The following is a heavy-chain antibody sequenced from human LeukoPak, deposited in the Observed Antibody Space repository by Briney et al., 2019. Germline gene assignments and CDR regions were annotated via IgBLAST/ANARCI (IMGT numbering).Heavy chain of an antibody. V-gene: IGHV3-48*02. CDR2: ISSSSSTI. Sequence: PGGSLRLSCAASGFTFSSYSMNWVRQAPGKGLEWVSYISSSSSTIYYADSVKGRFTISRDNAKNSLYLQMNGLRDEDTAVYYCAREEQQLAFFYWGQGTLVTVSS. D-gene: IGHD6-13*01. J-gene: IGHJ4*02. CDR3: AREEQQLAFFY. CDR1: GFTFSSYS.